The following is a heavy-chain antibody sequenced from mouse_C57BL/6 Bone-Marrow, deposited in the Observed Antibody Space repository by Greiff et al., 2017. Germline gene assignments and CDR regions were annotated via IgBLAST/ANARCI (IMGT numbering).Heavy chain of an antibody. J-gene: IGHJ4*01. Sequence: QVQLQQSGPGLVQPSQSLSITCTVSGFSLTSYGVHWVRQSPGKGLEWLGVIWSGGSTYYHAAFISRLCIGKDNSRNQVFLKMNRLQADDTAIYCCARNWDRYAMDYWGQGTSVTVSS. CDR3: ARNWDRYAMDY. CDR2: IWSGGST. CDR1: GFSLTSYG. D-gene: IGHD4-1*01. V-gene: IGHV2-2*01.